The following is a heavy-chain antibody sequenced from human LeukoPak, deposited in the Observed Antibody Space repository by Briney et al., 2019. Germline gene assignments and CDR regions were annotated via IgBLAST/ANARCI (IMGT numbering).Heavy chain of an antibody. CDR1: GGTFSSYA. CDR2: IIPIFGTA. V-gene: IGHV1-69*05. Sequence: ASVKVSCKASGGTFSSYAISWVRQAPGQGLEWMGGIIPIFGTANYAQKFQGRVTNTTDESTSTAYMELSSLRSEDTAVYYCARGPFPGDIVVVPAAHFYYYMDVWGKGTTVTVSS. D-gene: IGHD2-2*01. J-gene: IGHJ6*03. CDR3: ARGPFPGDIVVVPAAHFYYYMDV.